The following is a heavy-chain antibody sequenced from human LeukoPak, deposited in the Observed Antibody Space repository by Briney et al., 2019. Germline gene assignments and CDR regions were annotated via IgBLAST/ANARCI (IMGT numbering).Heavy chain of an antibody. D-gene: IGHD4-23*01. J-gene: IGHJ5*02. CDR2: INHSGST. CDR1: GGSFSGYY. V-gene: IGHV4-34*01. Sequence: TSETLSLTCAVYGGSFSGYYWSWIRQPPGKGLEWIGEINHSGSTNYNPSLKSRVTISVDTSKNQFSLKLSSVTAADTAVYYCARKNYGGNSERIDPWGQGTLVTVSS. CDR3: ARKNYGGNSERIDP.